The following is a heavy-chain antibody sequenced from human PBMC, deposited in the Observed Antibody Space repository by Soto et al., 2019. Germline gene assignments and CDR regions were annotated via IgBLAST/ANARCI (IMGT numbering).Heavy chain of an antibody. CDR1: GFTFSSYA. D-gene: IGHD3-3*01. J-gene: IGHJ5*02. CDR2: ISGSGGST. CDR3: AKSNGYPNDFWSGYPRYNWFDP. Sequence: GGSLRLSCAAYGFTFSSYAMSWVRQAPGKGLEWVSAISGSGGSTYYADSVKGRFTISRDNSKNTLYLQMNSLRAEDTAVYYCAKSNGYPNDFWSGYPRYNWFDPWGQGTLVTVSS. V-gene: IGHV3-23*01.